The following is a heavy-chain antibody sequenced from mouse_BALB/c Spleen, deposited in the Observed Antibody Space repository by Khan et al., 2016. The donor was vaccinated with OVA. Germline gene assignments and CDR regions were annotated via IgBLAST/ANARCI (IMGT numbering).Heavy chain of an antibody. D-gene: IGHD2-14*01. J-gene: IGHJ3*01. CDR2: IRSGGIT. CDR3: ARNCYMYYFTY. V-gene: IGHV2-2*01. Sequence: QVQLKQSGPGLVQPSQSLSITCTVSGFSLTTYGVPWVRQSPGKGLEWLGVIRSGGITDYNPAFISSLSISKNNYKSQVFFEMNSLQTDDTAMYYCARNCYMYYFTYWGQGTLVTVSA. CDR1: GFSLTTYG.